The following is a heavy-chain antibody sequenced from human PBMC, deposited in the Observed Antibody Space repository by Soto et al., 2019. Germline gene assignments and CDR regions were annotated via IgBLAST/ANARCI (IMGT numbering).Heavy chain of an antibody. CDR1: GFTFSNAW. CDR2: IKSKTDGGTT. CDR3: TTDGEYSSSSGVSYYYYYGMDV. J-gene: IGHJ6*02. V-gene: IGHV3-15*07. D-gene: IGHD6-6*01. Sequence: GGSLRLSCAASGFTFSNAWMNWVRQAPGKGLEWVGRIKSKTDGGTTDYAAPVKGRFTISRDDSKNTLYLQMNSLKTEDTAVYYCTTDGEYSSSSGVSYYYYYGMDVWGQGTTVTVSS.